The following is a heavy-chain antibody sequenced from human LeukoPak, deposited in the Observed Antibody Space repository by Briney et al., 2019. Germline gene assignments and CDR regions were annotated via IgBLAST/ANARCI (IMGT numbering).Heavy chain of an antibody. Sequence: PGGSLRLSCAASGFTVSSNYMSWVRQAPGKGLEWVSVIYSGGSTYYADSVKGRFTISRDNSKNTLYLQMNSLRAEDTAVYYCARLGELTFFDYWGQGTLVTVSS. CDR2: IYSGGST. CDR1: GFTVSSNY. D-gene: IGHD3-16*01. CDR3: ARLGELTFFDY. V-gene: IGHV3-53*01. J-gene: IGHJ4*02.